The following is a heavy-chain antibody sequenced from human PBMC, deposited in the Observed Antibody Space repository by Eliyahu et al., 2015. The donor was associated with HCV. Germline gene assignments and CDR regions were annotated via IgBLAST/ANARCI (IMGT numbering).Heavy chain of an antibody. Sequence: QLRLQESGPGLVKPSETLSLTCTVSGGSINSTIYYWGWIRQPPGKGLAWIGSVYYCGGTYYHPSLKSRVTISVDTSKNQFSLKLTSVTAADTAVYYCVRQDYDTLTGLVDTWGQGILVTVSS. CDR1: GGSINSTIYY. D-gene: IGHD3-9*01. J-gene: IGHJ5*02. V-gene: IGHV4-39*01. CDR2: VYYCGGT. CDR3: VRQDYDTLTGLVDT.